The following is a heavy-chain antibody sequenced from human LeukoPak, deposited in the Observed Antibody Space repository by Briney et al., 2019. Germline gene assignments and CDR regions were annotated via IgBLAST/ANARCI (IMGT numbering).Heavy chain of an antibody. J-gene: IGHJ1*01. D-gene: IGHD3-22*01. CDR1: GYTFTGYY. V-gene: IGHV1-2*02. CDR2: INPNSGGT. Sequence: ASVKVSCKASGYTFTGYYMHWVRQAPGQGLEWMGWINPNSGGTNYAQKFQGRVTMTRDTSISTAYMELSRLRSDDTAVYYCARGPGTRIVVSNEYFHHWGQGTLVTVSS. CDR3: ARGPGTRIVVSNEYFHH.